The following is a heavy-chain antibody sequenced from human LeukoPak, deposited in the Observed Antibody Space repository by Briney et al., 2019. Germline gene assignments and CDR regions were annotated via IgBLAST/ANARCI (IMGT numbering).Heavy chain of an antibody. D-gene: IGHD5-18*01. CDR2: ISKNGSNT. CDR3: VKGRRGSSYVHYFDS. J-gene: IGHJ4*02. V-gene: IGHV3-30*18. CDR1: GLIFETYG. Sequence: AGSLRLSCEVSGLIFETYGMHWVRQAPGKGLEWVGVISKNGSNTYYGDSVKGRFTISRDNTNNTLSLQMNGLTTEDTGVYFCVKGRRGSSYVHYFDSWGQGTLVTVSS.